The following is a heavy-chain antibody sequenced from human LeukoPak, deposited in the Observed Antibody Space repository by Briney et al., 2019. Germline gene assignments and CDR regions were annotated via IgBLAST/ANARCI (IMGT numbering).Heavy chain of an antibody. J-gene: IGHJ6*02. CDR2: ISYDGSNK. V-gene: IGHV3-30-3*01. Sequence: GGSLRLSCAASGFTFSSYAMHWVRQAPGKGLEWVAVISYDGSNKYYADSVKGRFTISRDNSKNTLYLQMNSLRAEDTAVYYCARDGWGCSSTSCYAEGSTTYYYYGMDVWGQETTVTVSS. D-gene: IGHD2-2*01. CDR1: GFTFSSYA. CDR3: ARDGWGCSSTSCYAEGSTTYYYYGMDV.